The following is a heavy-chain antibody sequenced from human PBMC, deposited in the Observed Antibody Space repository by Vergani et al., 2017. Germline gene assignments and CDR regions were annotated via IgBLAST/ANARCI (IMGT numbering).Heavy chain of an antibody. J-gene: IGHJ6*02. V-gene: IGHV3-53*01. CDR1: GFTVSSNY. CDR2: IYSGGST. CDR3: ARVVGSHSGAGMDV. Sequence: EVQLVESGGGLVKPGGSLRLSCAASGFTVSSNYMSWVRQAPGKGLEWVSVIYSGGSTYYADSVKGRFTISRDNSKNTLYLQMNSLRAEDTAVYYCARVVGSHSGAGMDVWGQGTTVTVSS. D-gene: IGHD2-15*01.